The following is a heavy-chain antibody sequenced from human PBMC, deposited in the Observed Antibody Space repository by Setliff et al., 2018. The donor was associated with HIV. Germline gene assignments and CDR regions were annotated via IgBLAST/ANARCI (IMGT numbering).Heavy chain of an antibody. Sequence: GGSLRLSCAASGFTFNDYYMSWIRQAPGKGLKWVSYISSSGSTKYYADSERGRFTISRDNAKNSLYLQMNSLRAEDTAVYYCARDTYYTLRGMDVWGQGTTVTVSS. CDR1: GFTFNDYY. V-gene: IGHV3-11*04. D-gene: IGHD3-10*01. CDR3: ARDTYYTLRGMDV. CDR2: ISSSGSTK. J-gene: IGHJ6*02.